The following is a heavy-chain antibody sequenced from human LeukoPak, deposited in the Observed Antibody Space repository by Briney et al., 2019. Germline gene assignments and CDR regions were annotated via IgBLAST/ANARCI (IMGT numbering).Heavy chain of an antibody. V-gene: IGHV4-39*07. CDR1: GGSITTINNY. Sequence: PSETLSLTCAVAGGSITTINNYWGWIRQPPGQGLEWIESISFIGSTTYNPSLKSRVTISVDTSKNQFSLKLSSVAAADTAVYYCARTATKYYYDGSGYYWDYWGQGALVTVSS. CDR2: ISFIGST. J-gene: IGHJ4*02. D-gene: IGHD3-22*01. CDR3: ARTATKYYYDGSGYYWDY.